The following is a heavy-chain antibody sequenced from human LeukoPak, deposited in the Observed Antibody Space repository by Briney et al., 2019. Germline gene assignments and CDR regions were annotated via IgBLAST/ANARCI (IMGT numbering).Heavy chain of an antibody. CDR2: IYYSGST. V-gene: IGHV4-39*01. D-gene: IGHD6-19*01. Sequence: SEPLSLTCSVSGGPISSTVYYWGWIRQPPGKGLEWIGSIYYSGSTYYNPPLNSRVTISVDTSKTQFSLKLSSVTAADTAVYYGARQDKYTSGWSGGVYWGQGSLVTVSS. CDR3: ARQDKYTSGWSGGVY. CDR1: GGPISSTVYY. J-gene: IGHJ4*02.